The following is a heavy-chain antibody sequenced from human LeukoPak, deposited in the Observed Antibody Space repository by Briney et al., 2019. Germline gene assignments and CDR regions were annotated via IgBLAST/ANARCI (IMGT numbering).Heavy chain of an antibody. D-gene: IGHD3-10*01. J-gene: IGHJ4*02. Sequence: PSETLSLTCTVSGGSISSYYWSWIRQPPGKGLEWIGYIYYSGSTNYNPSLKSRVTISVDTSKNQFSLKLSSVTAADTAVYYCARQGMVRGVITNYFDYWGQGTLVTVSS. V-gene: IGHV4-59*08. CDR1: GGSISSYY. CDR2: IYYSGST. CDR3: ARQGMVRGVITNYFDY.